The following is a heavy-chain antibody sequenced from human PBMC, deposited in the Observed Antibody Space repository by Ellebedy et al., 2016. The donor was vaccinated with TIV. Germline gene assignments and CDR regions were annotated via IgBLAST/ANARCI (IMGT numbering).Heavy chain of an antibody. CDR2: ISGSSGVT. CDR3: AKSFVAPAGTGYLDF. CDR1: GFTFSNYA. J-gene: IGHJ4*02. D-gene: IGHD2-2*01. Sequence: GGSLRLXXAASGFTFSNYAMTWVRQAPGQGLEWVSAISGSSGVTYYADSVKGRFTISRDNSKNTVYLLMSSLRAEDTAIYYCAKSFVAPAGTGYLDFWGQGTLVTVSP. V-gene: IGHV3-23*01.